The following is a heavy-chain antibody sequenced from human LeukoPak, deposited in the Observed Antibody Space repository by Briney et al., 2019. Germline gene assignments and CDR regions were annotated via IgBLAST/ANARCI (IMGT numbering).Heavy chain of an antibody. CDR2: IYPGDSEG. J-gene: IGHJ4*02. CDR3: ARWGAMLLGAKIDY. V-gene: IGHV5-51*01. Sequence: VESLKISCNGSGYSFTSYWIGWVREMAGKGLECMGVIYPGDSEGRYSPSLQGKVTISADKSIRTASLQWSSLKASDTAMYYCARWGAMLLGAKIDYWGQGTLVTVSS. D-gene: IGHD1-26*01. CDR1: GYSFTSYW.